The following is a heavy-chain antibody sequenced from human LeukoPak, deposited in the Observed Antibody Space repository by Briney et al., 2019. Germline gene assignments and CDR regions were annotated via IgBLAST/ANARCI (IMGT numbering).Heavy chain of an antibody. V-gene: IGHV4-59*08. J-gene: IGHJ4*02. CDR3: ARHFAYSSSSYFDY. D-gene: IGHD6-6*01. Sequence: PSETLSLTCTVSDASISSDYWTWIRQPPGKGLEWIGYVYYTGSTNYNPSLKSRVTMYEDKSKNQFSLRLYSVTVADTAVYYCARHFAYSSSSYFDYWGQGSLVTVSS. CDR2: VYYTGST. CDR1: DASISSDY.